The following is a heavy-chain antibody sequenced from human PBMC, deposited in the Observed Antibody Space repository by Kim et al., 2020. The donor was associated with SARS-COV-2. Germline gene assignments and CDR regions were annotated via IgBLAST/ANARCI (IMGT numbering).Heavy chain of an antibody. J-gene: IGHJ4*02. V-gene: IGHV4-39*01. Sequence: RTSRVTISGDTSKNQFSLKLSSVTAADTAVYYCARRGDYDILTGYLLFDYWGQGTLVTVSS. CDR3: ARRGDYDILTGYLLFDY. D-gene: IGHD3-9*01.